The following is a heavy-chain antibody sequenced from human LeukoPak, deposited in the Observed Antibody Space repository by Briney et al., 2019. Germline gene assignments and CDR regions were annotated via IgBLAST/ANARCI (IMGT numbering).Heavy chain of an antibody. V-gene: IGHV1-69*01. J-gene: IGHJ4*02. CDR1: GGTFISYA. CDR2: IIPIFGTA. D-gene: IGHD3-3*01. CDR3: ARDCPSYDFWSGPCDY. Sequence: SVKVSCKASGGTFISYAISGVRQAPGQGLEWMGGIIPIFGTANYAQKFQGRVTITADESTSTAYMELSSLRSEDTAVYYCARDCPSYDFWSGPCDYWGQGTLVTVSS.